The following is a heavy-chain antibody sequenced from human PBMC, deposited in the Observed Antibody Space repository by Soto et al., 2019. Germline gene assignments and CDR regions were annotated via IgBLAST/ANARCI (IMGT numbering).Heavy chain of an antibody. CDR2: ITWNSNVI. Sequence: EVQLVESGGGLVQPGRSLRLSCAASGFTFDDYAMHWVRRVPGKGLEWVSSITWNSNVISYADSVKGRFTISRDNAKNSLYLQMNSLRPEDPALYYCANVGRDPFYSGGRGYFDYWGQGALVTVSS. D-gene: IGHD2-15*01. J-gene: IGHJ4*02. CDR1: GFTFDDYA. V-gene: IGHV3-9*01. CDR3: ANVGRDPFYSGGRGYFDY.